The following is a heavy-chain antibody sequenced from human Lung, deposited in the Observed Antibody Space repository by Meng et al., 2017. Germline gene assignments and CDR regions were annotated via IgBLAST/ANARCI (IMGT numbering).Heavy chain of an antibody. V-gene: IGHV4-4*02. D-gene: IGHD6-19*01. CDR2: IYHSGST. CDR1: GGSIRSSNW. J-gene: IGHJ4*02. Sequence: QVQLQESSPGLGKPSGTLSLTCAVAGGSIRSSNWWSWVSQPPGKGLEWIGEIYHSGSTNYNPSLKSRVTISVDKSKNQFSLKLSSVTAADTAVYYCARRGLWLDPQNFDYWGQGTLVTVSS. CDR3: ARRGLWLDPQNFDY.